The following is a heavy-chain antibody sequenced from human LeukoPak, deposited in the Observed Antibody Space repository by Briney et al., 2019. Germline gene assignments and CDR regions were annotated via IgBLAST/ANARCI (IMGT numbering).Heavy chain of an antibody. J-gene: IGHJ3*02. CDR2: IWYDGSNK. CDR3: ARNQDYGVYNSVGAFDI. V-gene: IGHV3-33*01. Sequence: PGGSLRLSCAASGFTFSSYGMHWVRQAPGKGLEWVAVIWYDGSNKYYADSVKGRFTISRDNSKSTLYLQMNSLRAEDTAVYYCARNQDYGVYNSVGAFDIWGQGTMVTVSS. CDR1: GFTFSSYG. D-gene: IGHD4-17*01.